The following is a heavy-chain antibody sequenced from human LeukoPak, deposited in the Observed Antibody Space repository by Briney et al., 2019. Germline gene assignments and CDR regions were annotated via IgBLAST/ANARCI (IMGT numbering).Heavy chain of an antibody. D-gene: IGHD2-15*01. CDR1: GFTYSNAW. CDR3: ATAYCSGGSCTLWNY. V-gene: IGHV3-15*01. J-gene: IGHJ4*02. Sequence: GGSLRLSCAASGFTYSNAWVSWVRQAPGKGLEWVGRIKSKTDGGTTDYAAPVKGRFTISRDDSENTLYLQMNSLKTEDTAVYYCATAYCSGGSCTLWNYWGQGTLVTVSS. CDR2: IKSKTDGGTT.